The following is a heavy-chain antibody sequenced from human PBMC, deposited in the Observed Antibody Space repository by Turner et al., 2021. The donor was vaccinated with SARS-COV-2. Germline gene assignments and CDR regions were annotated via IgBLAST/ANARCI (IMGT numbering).Heavy chain of an antibody. CDR3: ARDLFDLGSRWTQ. CDR2: INPNSGGT. CDR1: GYTFTGYY. Sequence: QVNLVQSGAEVKKPGASVKVSCKASGYTFTGYYMHWVRQAPGQGLEWMGWINPNSGGTNYAQKFQGRVTMTRDTSISTAYMELSRLRSDDTAVYFCARDLFDLGSRWTQWGQGTLVTVSS. V-gene: IGHV1-2*02. D-gene: IGHD6-13*01. J-gene: IGHJ4*02.